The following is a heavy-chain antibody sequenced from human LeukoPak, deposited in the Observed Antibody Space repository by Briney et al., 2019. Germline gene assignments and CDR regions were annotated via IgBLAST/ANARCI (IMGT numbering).Heavy chain of an antibody. Sequence: GGSLRLSCAASGFTFSDYYMSWIRQAPGKGLEWVAGISGSGGGTNYADSVKGRFTISRDNSKNTLYLQMNRLRAEDTAVYFCAKRGVVIRVILVGFHKEAYYFDSWGQGAQVTVSS. CDR1: GFTFSDYY. CDR3: AKRGVVIRVILVGFHKEAYYFDS. CDR2: ISGSGGGT. J-gene: IGHJ4*02. D-gene: IGHD3-22*01. V-gene: IGHV3-23*01.